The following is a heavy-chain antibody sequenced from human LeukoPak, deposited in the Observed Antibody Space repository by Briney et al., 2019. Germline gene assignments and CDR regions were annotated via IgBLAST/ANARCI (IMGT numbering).Heavy chain of an antibody. CDR1: GFSLSTSGMR. J-gene: IGHJ4*02. CDR2: IDWDDDK. V-gene: IGHV2-70*04. Sequence: QTLSLTCTFSGFSLSTSGMRVSWIRQPPGKALEWLARIDWDDDKFYSTSLKTRLTISKDTSKNQVVLTMTNMDPVDTATYYCARMVSASCSGGSCYGFDYWGQGTLVTVSS. D-gene: IGHD2-15*01. CDR3: ARMVSASCSGGSCYGFDY.